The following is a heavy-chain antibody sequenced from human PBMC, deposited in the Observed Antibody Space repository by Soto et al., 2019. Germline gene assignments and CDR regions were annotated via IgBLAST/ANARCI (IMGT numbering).Heavy chain of an antibody. Sequence: QVQLVQSGAEVKKPGSSVKVSCKASGGTFSSYAISWVRQAPGQGLEWMGGIIPIFGTANYAQKFQGRVTITADKSTSTAYMELSSLGSEETAVYYCARDPSPYCTNGVCYRGWFDPWGQGTLVTVSS. CDR2: IIPIFGTA. V-gene: IGHV1-69*06. J-gene: IGHJ5*02. D-gene: IGHD2-8*01. CDR3: ARDPSPYCTNGVCYRGWFDP. CDR1: GGTFSSYA.